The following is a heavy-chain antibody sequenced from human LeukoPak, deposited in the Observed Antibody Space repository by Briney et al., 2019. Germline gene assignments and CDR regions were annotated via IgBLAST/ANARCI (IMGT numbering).Heavy chain of an antibody. V-gene: IGHV3-23*01. D-gene: IGHD5-24*01. CDR3: AMGWLQMNY. Sequence: GGSLRLSCAASGFTFSTYGMSWVRQAPGKGLEWVSAISGSGGSTYYADSVGGRFTISRDNSKNTLYLQMNSLRAADTAVYSCAMGWLQMNYWGQGTLVTVSS. CDR2: ISGSGGST. J-gene: IGHJ4*02. CDR1: GFTFSTYG.